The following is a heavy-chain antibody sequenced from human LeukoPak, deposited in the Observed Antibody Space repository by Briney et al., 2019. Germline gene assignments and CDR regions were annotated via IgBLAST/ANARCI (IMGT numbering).Heavy chain of an antibody. CDR3: AKDLGYSYGSGYAY. CDR1: GFTFSSYG. CDR2: IRYDGSNK. D-gene: IGHD5-18*01. V-gene: IGHV3-30*02. Sequence: GGSLRLSCAASGFTFSSYGMHWVRQAPGKGLEWVAFIRYDGSNKYYADSVKGRFTISRDNSKHTLYLQMNSLRAEDTAVYYCAKDLGYSYGSGYAYWGQGTLVTVSS. J-gene: IGHJ4*02.